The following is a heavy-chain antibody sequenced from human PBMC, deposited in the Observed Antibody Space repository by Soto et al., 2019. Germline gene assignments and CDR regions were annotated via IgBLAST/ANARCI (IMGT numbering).Heavy chain of an antibody. D-gene: IGHD6-19*01. CDR2: IGGSGGST. CDR1: GFTFSSYA. J-gene: IGHJ4*02. Sequence: PGGSLRLSCAASGFTFSSYAMSWVRQAPGKGLEWVSAIGGSGGSTYYADSVKGRFTVSRDNSKNTLYLQMNSLRTEDTSVYYCAKVAPGGWHFFDTWGQGTLVTVSS. V-gene: IGHV3-23*01. CDR3: AKVAPGGWHFFDT.